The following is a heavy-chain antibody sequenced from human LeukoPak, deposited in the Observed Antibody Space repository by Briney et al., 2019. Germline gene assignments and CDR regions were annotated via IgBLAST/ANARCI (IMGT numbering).Heavy chain of an antibody. V-gene: IGHV7-4-1*02. CDR2: INTNTGNP. J-gene: IGHJ6*03. CDR3: ARGPGIAAAGLLLYYYYMDV. D-gene: IGHD6-13*01. CDR1: GYTFTSYA. Sequence: GASVKVSCKASGYTFTSYAMNWVRQAPGQGLEWMGWINTNTGNPTYAQGFTGRFVFSLDTSVSTAYLQISSLKAEDTAVYYCARGPGIAAAGLLLYYYYMDVWGKETTVTVSS.